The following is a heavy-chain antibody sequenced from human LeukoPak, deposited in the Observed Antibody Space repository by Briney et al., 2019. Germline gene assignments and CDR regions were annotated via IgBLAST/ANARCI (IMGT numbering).Heavy chain of an antibody. CDR3: ARDRGFDY. CDR1: GFTFSTYN. J-gene: IGHJ4*02. CDR2: ISSGSSTR. V-gene: IGHV3-48*02. Sequence: GGSLRLSCAASGFTFSTYNMNWVRRAPGKGLEWVSYISSGSSTRLYADSVKGRFTISRDNAKNALYLQMNSLRDEDTAVYYCARDRGFDYWGQGTLVTVSS.